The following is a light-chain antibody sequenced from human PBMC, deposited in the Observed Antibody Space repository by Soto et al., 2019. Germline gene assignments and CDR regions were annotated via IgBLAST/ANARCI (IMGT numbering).Light chain of an antibody. CDR3: QQYNTYSKT. J-gene: IGKJ1*01. Sequence: PMSQSPSSVSASXGDRVTIGCRTSLGISSSLAGYQQKPGTAPKLXXHDASSLEAGGPSRCGGSGSATEFTLTISSLQPDDFATYYGQQYNTYSKTFGQGTKVDIK. CDR2: DAS. V-gene: IGKV1-5*01. CDR1: LGISSS.